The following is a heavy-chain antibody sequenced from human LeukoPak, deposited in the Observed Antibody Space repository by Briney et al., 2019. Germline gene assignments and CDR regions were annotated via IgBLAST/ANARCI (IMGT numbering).Heavy chain of an antibody. CDR1: GFTFSSHA. Sequence: GGSLRLSCAASGFTFSSHAMSWVRQAPGKGLEWVSAISGSGGSTYYAASVKGRFTISKDNSKTTLYLQMNSRRAEDTAVYYCAEAYDSSGYDAFDIWGQGTMVTVSS. V-gene: IGHV3-23*01. D-gene: IGHD3-22*01. CDR3: AEAYDSSGYDAFDI. CDR2: ISGSGGST. J-gene: IGHJ3*02.